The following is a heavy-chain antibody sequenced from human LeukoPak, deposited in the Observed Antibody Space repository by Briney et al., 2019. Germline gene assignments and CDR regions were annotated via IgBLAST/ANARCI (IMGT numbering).Heavy chain of an antibody. Sequence: GGSLSLSCAASGFTFNYYWMSWVRQTPGKGLEWLANIKLDGSEKYYVDSVRGRFTISRDNAKSSVHLQMNGLRAEDTAIYYCARDGHYFAMDVWGQGTTVTVSS. CDR2: IKLDGSEK. V-gene: IGHV3-7*03. CDR3: ARDGHYFAMDV. J-gene: IGHJ6*02. CDR1: GFTFNYYW.